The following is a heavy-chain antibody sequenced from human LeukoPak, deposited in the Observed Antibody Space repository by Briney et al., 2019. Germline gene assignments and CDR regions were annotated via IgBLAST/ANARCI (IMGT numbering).Heavy chain of an antibody. CDR1: GISFSIYS. Sequence: GGSLRLSCAASGISFSIYSMNWVRQAPGKGLEWIAYINSSSSGIFYADSVKGRFTISRDNDKNSLYLRMIGLRGEDWAVYYCATDHYFASSGYSRSLDYWGQGTLVTVSS. CDR3: ATDHYFASSGYSRSLDY. V-gene: IGHV3-48*01. D-gene: IGHD3-22*01. CDR2: INSSSSGI. J-gene: IGHJ4*02.